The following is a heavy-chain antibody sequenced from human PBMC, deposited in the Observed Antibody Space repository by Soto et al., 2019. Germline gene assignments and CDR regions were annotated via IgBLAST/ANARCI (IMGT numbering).Heavy chain of an antibody. CDR3: ARDTIGSGGGYIDY. CDR2: ISYDGMNK. V-gene: IGHV3-30*04. D-gene: IGHD3-10*01. J-gene: IGHJ4*02. Sequence: GGSLRLSCAASGFSFSDRALHWVRQAPGKGLEWVAVISYDGMNKRYADSVKGRFTISRDNSKNMLYLQVNSLRAEDTAVFYCARDTIGSGGGYIDYWGQGTLVTVSS. CDR1: GFSFSDRA.